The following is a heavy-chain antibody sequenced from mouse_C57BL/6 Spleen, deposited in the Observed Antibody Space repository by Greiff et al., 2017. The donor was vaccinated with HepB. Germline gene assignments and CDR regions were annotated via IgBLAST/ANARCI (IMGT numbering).Heavy chain of an antibody. CDR3: ARIWYYGSSSYWYFDV. D-gene: IGHD1-1*01. J-gene: IGHJ1*03. CDR2: IWWDDDK. V-gene: IGHV8-8*01. Sequence: QVTLKESGPGILQPSQTLSLTCSFSGFSLSTFGMGVGWIRQPSGKGLEWLAHIWWDDDKYYNPALKSRLTISKDTSKNQVFLKIANVDTADTATYYCARIWYYGSSSYWYFDVWGTGTTVTVSS. CDR1: GFSLSTFGMG.